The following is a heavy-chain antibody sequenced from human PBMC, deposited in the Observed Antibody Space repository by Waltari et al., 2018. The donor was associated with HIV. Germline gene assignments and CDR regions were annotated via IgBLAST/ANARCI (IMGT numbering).Heavy chain of an antibody. J-gene: IGHJ3*02. CDR3: ARRLVGADAFEI. CDR1: ATSCTSDW. CDR2: IYPADSDT. Sequence: EVQLVQCGAEGQKRGQPLKISRKRSATSCTSDWSGWVRKAHGTGLEWMGDIYPADSDTTYNPSFRGQVTISVDTSNSTAYVQWRSLKASDTAVYFCARRLVGADAFEIWGQGTEVIVSS. V-gene: IGHV5-51*03. D-gene: IGHD1-26*01.